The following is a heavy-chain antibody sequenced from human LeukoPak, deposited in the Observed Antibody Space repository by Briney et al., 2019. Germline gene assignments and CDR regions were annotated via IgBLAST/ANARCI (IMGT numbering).Heavy chain of an antibody. D-gene: IGHD2/OR15-2a*01. V-gene: IGHV4-30-2*01. CDR1: GGSISSGGYS. CDR3: ARGTHTLFDP. Sequence: PSETLSLTCAVSGGSISSGGYSWSWIRQPPGKGLEWIGYIYHSGSTYYNPSLKSRVTISVDRSKNQFSLKLSSVTAADTAVYYCARGTHTLFDPWGQGTLVTVSS. CDR2: IYHSGST. J-gene: IGHJ5*02.